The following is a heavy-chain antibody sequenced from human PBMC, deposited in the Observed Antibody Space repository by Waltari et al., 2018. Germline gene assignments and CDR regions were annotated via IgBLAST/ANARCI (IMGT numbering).Heavy chain of an antibody. CDR3: ARQRDSSSHYVGWFDP. Sequence: QLQLQESGPGLVKPSETLSLTCTVSGGSISTNSFDWGWIRQPPEKGLEWIGTSHYRGTTYYNASLKSRLTISVDTSKNQFSLKLSSVTAADTAAYYCARQRDSSSHYVGWFDPWGQGTLVTVSS. CDR2: SHYRGTT. CDR1: GGSISTNSFD. V-gene: IGHV4-39*01. J-gene: IGHJ5*02. D-gene: IGHD6-13*01.